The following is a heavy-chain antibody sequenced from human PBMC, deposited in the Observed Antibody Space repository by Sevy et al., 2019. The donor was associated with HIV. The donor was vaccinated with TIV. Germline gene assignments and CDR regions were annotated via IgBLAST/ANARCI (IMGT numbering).Heavy chain of an antibody. Sequence: GGSLRLSCAASGFTFKSYLMSWVRQAPGKGLEWVANIKQDGSEKYYVDSVKGRFTISRDNAENSLYLQINSLGVEDTAVYYCVRVGWVNAWYFDLWGRGTLVTVSS. V-gene: IGHV3-7*01. CDR3: VRVGWVNAWYFDL. J-gene: IGHJ2*01. CDR2: IKQDGSEK. CDR1: GFTFKSYL. D-gene: IGHD3-16*01.